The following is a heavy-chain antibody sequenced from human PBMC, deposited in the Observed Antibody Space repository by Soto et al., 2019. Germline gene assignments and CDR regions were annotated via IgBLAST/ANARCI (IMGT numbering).Heavy chain of an antibody. CDR1: GFTFSSYA. D-gene: IGHD3-10*01. CDR3: ARERTVLLWFGELFY. J-gene: IGHJ4*02. V-gene: IGHV3-30-3*01. CDR2: ISYDGSNK. Sequence: GESLKVSCAASGFTFSSYAMHWVRQAPGKGLEWVAVISYDGSNKYYADSVKGRFTISRDNSKNTLYLQMNSLRAEDTAVYYCARERTVLLWFGELFYWGQGTLVTVSS.